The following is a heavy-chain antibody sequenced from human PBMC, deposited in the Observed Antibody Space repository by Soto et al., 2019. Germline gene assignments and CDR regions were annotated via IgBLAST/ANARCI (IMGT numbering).Heavy chain of an antibody. D-gene: IGHD5-18*01. CDR3: ATTAMGQFDY. Sequence: GGSLRLSCAASGFTFDDYTMHWVRQAPGKGLEWVSLISWDGGSTYYADSVKGRFTISRDNSKNSLYLQMNSLRTEDTALYYCATTAMGQFDYWGQGTLVTVSS. CDR1: GFTFDDYT. V-gene: IGHV3-43*01. CDR2: ISWDGGST. J-gene: IGHJ4*02.